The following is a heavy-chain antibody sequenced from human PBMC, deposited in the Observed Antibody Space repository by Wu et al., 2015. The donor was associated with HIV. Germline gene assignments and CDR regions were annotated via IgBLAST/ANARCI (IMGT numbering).Heavy chain of an antibody. D-gene: IGHD6-19*01. CDR2: INPNSGGT. CDR3: ARKINGKXEGHSGWVQPGAFDI. V-gene: IGHV1-2*02. Sequence: QVQLVQSGAEVKKPGASVKVSCKASGYTFTGYYMHWVRQAPGQGLEWMGWINPNSGGTDYAQKFQGRVNHDQGHVHQAQPTXRAEQAEKKSDDTAVYYCARKINGKXEGHSGWVQPGAFDI. J-gene: IGHJ3*02. CDR1: GYTFTGYY.